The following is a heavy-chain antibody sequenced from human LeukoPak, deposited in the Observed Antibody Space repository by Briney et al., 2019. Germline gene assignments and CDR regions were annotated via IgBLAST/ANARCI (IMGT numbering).Heavy chain of an antibody. CDR3: AREAYSSSSADY. J-gene: IGHJ4*02. CDR2: INPSGGST. D-gene: IGHD6-6*01. V-gene: IGHV1-46*01. CDR1: GYTFTSYY. Sequence: VASVKVSCKASGYTFTSYYMHWVRQAPGQGLEWMGIINPSGGSTTYAQKFQGRVTMTRDMSTSTVYMELSTLRSEDTAVYYCAREAYSSSSADYWGQGTLVTVSS.